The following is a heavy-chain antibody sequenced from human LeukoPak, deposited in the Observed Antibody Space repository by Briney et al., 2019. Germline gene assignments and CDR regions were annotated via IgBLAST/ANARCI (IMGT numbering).Heavy chain of an antibody. Sequence: SVKVSCKASGGTFSSYAISWVRQAPGRGLEWMGGIIPIFGTANYAQKFQGRVTITADESTSTAYMELSSLRSEDTAVYYCAKALNSGSYPYFDYWGQGTLVTVSS. J-gene: IGHJ4*02. V-gene: IGHV1-69*13. D-gene: IGHD1-26*01. CDR3: AKALNSGSYPYFDY. CDR2: IIPIFGTA. CDR1: GGTFSSYA.